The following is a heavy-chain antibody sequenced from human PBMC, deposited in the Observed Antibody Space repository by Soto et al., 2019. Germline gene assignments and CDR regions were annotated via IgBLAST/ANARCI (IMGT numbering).Heavy chain of an antibody. J-gene: IGHJ4*02. CDR3: AKGDLLAAAGPLDY. V-gene: IGHV3-30*18. D-gene: IGHD6-13*01. Sequence: SLRLSCAASGFTFSSYGMHWVRQAPGKGLEWVAVISYDGSNKYYADSVKGRFTISRDNSKNTLYLQMNSLRAEDTAVYYCAKGDLLAAAGPLDYWGQGTLVTVSS. CDR1: GFTFSSYG. CDR2: ISYDGSNK.